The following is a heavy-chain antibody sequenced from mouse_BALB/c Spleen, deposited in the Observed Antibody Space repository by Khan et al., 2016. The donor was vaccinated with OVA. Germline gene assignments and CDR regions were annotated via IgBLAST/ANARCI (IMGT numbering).Heavy chain of an antibody. CDR3: ARDFHYYGSRGALDY. D-gene: IGHD1-1*01. J-gene: IGHJ4*01. Sequence: QVRLQQSGAELARPGASVKMSCKASGYTFTGYSMHWIKQRPGQGLEWIGYISPSNAYTNYNQKFKDKATLTADKSSSTAYMQLSSLTSEDSAFYYCARDFHYYGSRGALDYWGQGTSVTVSS. CDR1: GYTFTGYS. V-gene: IGHV1-4*01. CDR2: ISPSNAYT.